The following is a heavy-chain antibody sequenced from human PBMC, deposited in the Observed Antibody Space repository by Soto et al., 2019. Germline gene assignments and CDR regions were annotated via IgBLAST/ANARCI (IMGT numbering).Heavy chain of an antibody. J-gene: IGHJ1*01. CDR2: IYYSGST. V-gene: IGHV4-31*03. CDR3: ATDSANWSKYFQH. CDR1: GGSISSGGSY. Sequence: QVQLQESGPGLVTPSQTLSLTCTVAGGSISSGGSYWSGIRQHPGKDLEWIGYIYYSGSTYYNPSLKSRVTISVDTSKNQFSLKWSSVTAANTALYYCATDSANWSKYFQHWGQGTLVTVSS. D-gene: IGHD1-1*01.